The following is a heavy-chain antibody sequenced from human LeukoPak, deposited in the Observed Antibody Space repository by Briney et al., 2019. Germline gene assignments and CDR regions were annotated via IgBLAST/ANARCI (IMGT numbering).Heavy chain of an antibody. V-gene: IGHV1-2*02. J-gene: IGHJ3*02. Sequence: ASVKVSCKASGYTFTGYYMHWVRQAPGQGLEWMGWNNPNSGGTNYAQKFQGRVTMTRDTSISTAYMELSRLRSDDTAVYYCARGIGQREGAFDIWGQGTMVTVSS. D-gene: IGHD2-2*01. CDR1: GYTFTGYY. CDR2: NNPNSGGT. CDR3: ARGIGQREGAFDI.